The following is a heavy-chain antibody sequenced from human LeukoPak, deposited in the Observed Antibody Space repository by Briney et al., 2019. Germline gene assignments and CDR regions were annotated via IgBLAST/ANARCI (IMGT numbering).Heavy chain of an antibody. V-gene: IGHV4-59*02. CDR1: GGSVSNYY. Sequence: SETLSLTCSVSGGSVSNYYWSWIRQPPGKGLEWIGFISNTGTTNYNPSLKSRVTISVDTSKNHFSLRLTSVTAADTAVYFCARDRLPSRYNGLDVWGQGTTVTVSS. CDR2: ISNTGTT. D-gene: IGHD2-2*01. J-gene: IGHJ6*02. CDR3: ARDRLPSRYNGLDV.